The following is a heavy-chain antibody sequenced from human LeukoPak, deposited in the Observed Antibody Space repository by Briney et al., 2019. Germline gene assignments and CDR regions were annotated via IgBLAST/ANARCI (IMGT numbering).Heavy chain of an antibody. D-gene: IGHD6-19*01. CDR1: GGSISSYY. V-gene: IGHV4-59*01. CDR2: IYYSGST. CDR3: ARHGYSSGSLAWFDP. Sequence: SETLSLTCTVAGGSISSYYWSWIRQLPGKGLEWIGYIYYSGSTNYNPSPKSRVTISVDTSKNQFSLKLSSVTAADTAVYYCARHGYSSGSLAWFDPWGQGTQVTVSS. J-gene: IGHJ5*02.